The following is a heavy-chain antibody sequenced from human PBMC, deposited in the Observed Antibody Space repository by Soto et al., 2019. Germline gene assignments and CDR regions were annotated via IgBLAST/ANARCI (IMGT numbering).Heavy chain of an antibody. Sequence: EVQLVESGGGLVQPGGSLRPSCAASGFTFSSHWMHWVAQPPGKGRVWVSRINSDGTSTNYADSVKGRFTISRDNAKNTLYLQMNSLRGEDTAVYHCASPYTATVHNGLNSWGQGTLVTVSS. CDR2: INSDGTST. CDR1: GFTFSSHW. CDR3: ASPYTATVHNGLNS. D-gene: IGHD5-18*01. V-gene: IGHV3-74*01. J-gene: IGHJ4*02.